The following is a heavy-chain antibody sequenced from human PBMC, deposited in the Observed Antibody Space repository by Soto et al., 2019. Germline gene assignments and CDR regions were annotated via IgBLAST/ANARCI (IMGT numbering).Heavy chain of an antibody. J-gene: IGHJ5*02. CDR1: GGSMSSYF. CDR2: IYSSGST. CDR3: ATGLSAFDP. V-gene: IGHV4-4*07. D-gene: IGHD3-16*01. Sequence: PSETLCITCAFSGGSMSSYFWSWIRQPAGKGLEWIGRIYSSGSTSYNPSLKSRVTMSVDTSKNQVSLRLNSMTAADPAVYYCATGLSAFDPWGHGTLVTVSS.